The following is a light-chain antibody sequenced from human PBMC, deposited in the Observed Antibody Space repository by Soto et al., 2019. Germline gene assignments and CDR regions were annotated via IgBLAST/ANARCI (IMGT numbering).Light chain of an antibody. CDR3: VSYTTSTSYV. J-gene: IGLJ1*01. CDR1: SSDVGGYIY. CDR2: DVN. Sequence: QSVLTQPASVSGSPGQSITISCTGTSSDVGGYIYVSWYQQHPGKAPKLMIYDVNNRPSGVSNRFSGSKSGNTASLTISGLQTEDEADYYCVSYTTSTSYVFGSGTKVTV. V-gene: IGLV2-14*03.